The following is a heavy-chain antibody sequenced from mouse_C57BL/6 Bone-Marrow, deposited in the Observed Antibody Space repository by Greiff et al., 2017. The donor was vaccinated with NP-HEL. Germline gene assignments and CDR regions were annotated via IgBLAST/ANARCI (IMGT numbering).Heavy chain of an antibody. V-gene: IGHV3-8*01. D-gene: IGHD2-10*02. J-gene: IGHJ1*03. CDR3: ARMAVWSYWYFDV. CDR2: ISYSGST. CDR1: GYSITSDY. Sequence: EVKLVESGPGLAKPSQTLSLTCSVTGYSITSDYWNWIRKFPGNKLEYMGYISYSGSTYYNPSLKSRISITRDTSKNQYYLQLNSVTTEDTATYYCARMAVWSYWYFDVWGTGTTVTVSS.